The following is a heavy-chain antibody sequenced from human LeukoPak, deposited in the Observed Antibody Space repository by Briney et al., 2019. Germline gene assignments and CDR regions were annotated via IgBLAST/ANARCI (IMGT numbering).Heavy chain of an antibody. CDR2: IYTSGST. V-gene: IGHV4-4*07. J-gene: IGHJ6*03. D-gene: IGHD6-13*01. Sequence: SETLSLTYTVSGGSISSYYWSWIRQPAGKGLEWIGRIYTSGSTNYNPSLKSRVTMSVDTSKNQFSLKLSSVTAADTAVYYCARDGIAAAGTKTEYYYYYYMDVWGKGTTVTVSS. CDR1: GGSISSYY. CDR3: ARDGIAAAGTKTEYYYYYYMDV.